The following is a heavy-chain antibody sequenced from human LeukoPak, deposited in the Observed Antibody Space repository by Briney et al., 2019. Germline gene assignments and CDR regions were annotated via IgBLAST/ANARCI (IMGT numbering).Heavy chain of an antibody. CDR3: ARDRDSSSSLYYYYYGMDV. Sequence: ASVKVSCKASGGTFSSYAISWVRQAPGQGLEWMGGIIPIFGTANYAQKFQGRVTITADESTSTAYMELSSLRSDDTAVYYCARDRDSSSSLYYYYYGMDVWGQGTTVTVSS. D-gene: IGHD6-6*01. V-gene: IGHV1-69*01. CDR2: IIPIFGTA. CDR1: GGTFSSYA. J-gene: IGHJ6*02.